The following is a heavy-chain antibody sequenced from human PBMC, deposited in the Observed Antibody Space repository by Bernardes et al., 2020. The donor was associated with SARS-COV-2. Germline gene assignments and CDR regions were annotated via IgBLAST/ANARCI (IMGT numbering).Heavy chain of an antibody. D-gene: IGHD3-16*01. Sequence: ASVKVSCKASGYTFTGYYMHWVRQAPGQGLEWMGWINPNSGGTNYAQKFQGRVTITADDSTSTAHMELSSLRSEDTAIYYCARDLVGITDGPDFDYWGQGTLVTVSS. CDR1: GYTFTGYY. CDR2: INPNSGGT. V-gene: IGHV1-2*02. J-gene: IGHJ4*02. CDR3: ARDLVGITDGPDFDY.